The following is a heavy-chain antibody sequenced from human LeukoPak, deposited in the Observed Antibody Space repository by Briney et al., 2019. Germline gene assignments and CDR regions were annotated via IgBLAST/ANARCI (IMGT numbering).Heavy chain of an antibody. CDR3: ARGQEVVAENYFDY. V-gene: IGHV4-61*02. CDR1: GGSISSGSYY. J-gene: IGHJ4*02. Sequence: SQTLSLTCTVSGGSISSGSYYWSWIRQPPGKGLEWIGRIYPSGTTNYNPSLKSRVTISVDTSKNQFSLKLRSVTAADTAVYYCARGQEVVAENYFDYWGQGTLVTVSS. D-gene: IGHD5-12*01. CDR2: IYPSGTT.